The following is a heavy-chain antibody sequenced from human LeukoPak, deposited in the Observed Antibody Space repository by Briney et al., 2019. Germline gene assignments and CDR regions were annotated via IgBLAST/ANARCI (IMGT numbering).Heavy chain of an antibody. CDR2: IKQDGSEK. J-gene: IGHJ4*02. Sequence: GGSLRPSCAASGFTFSSYWISSVRQAPGKGLEWVANIKQDGSEKYYVDSVKGRFTISRDNSKNMVYLQMNSLRPEDTALYYCANREPAPDYWGQGALVTVSS. D-gene: IGHD1-14*01. V-gene: IGHV3-7*01. CDR3: ANREPAPDY. CDR1: GFTFSSYW.